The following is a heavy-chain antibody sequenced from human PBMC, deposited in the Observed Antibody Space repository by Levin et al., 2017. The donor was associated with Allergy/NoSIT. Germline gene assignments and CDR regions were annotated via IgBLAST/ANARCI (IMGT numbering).Heavy chain of an antibody. V-gene: IGHV3-33*01. D-gene: IGHD2-15*01. Sequence: GGSLRLSCAASGFTFSAFGFHWVRQAPGKGLEWVTMISFDGSHIHYADSLKGRFTISRDDSKNTVYLQMNSLTADDTGVYYCARDVLPNGSRAFDIWGQGTMVIVSS. CDR2: ISFDGSHI. CDR1: GFTFSAFG. CDR3: ARDVLPNGSRAFDI. J-gene: IGHJ3*02.